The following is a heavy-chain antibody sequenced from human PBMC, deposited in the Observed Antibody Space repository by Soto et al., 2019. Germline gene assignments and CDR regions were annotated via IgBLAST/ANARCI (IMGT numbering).Heavy chain of an antibody. CDR1: GGSFSGYY. Sequence: SETLSLTCAVYGGSFSGYYWSWIRQPPGKGLEWIGEINHSGSTNYNPSLKSRVTISVDTSKNQFSLKLSSVTAADTAVYYCARGPITIFGVVIIRDNWFDPWGQGTLVTVSS. J-gene: IGHJ5*02. CDR3: ARGPITIFGVVIIRDNWFDP. CDR2: INHSGST. V-gene: IGHV4-34*01. D-gene: IGHD3-3*01.